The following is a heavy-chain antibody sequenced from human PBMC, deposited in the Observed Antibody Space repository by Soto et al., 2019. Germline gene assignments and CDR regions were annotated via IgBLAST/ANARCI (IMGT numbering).Heavy chain of an antibody. Sequence: GGSLKLSCAASGFTFSSYAMSWVPQAPGKGLKWVSAISGRGGSTYYADPGKGRFTISRDNSKNTLYLQMNSLRAEDTAVYYCATPFKGSPYGGYGGDDAFDIWGQGTMVTVSS. V-gene: IGHV3-23*01. D-gene: IGHD5-12*01. CDR1: GFTFSSYA. J-gene: IGHJ3*02. CDR2: ISGRGGST. CDR3: ATPFKGSPYGGYGGDDAFDI.